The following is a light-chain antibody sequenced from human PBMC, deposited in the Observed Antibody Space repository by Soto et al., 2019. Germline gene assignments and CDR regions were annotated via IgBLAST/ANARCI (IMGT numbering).Light chain of an antibody. J-gene: IGLJ2*01. CDR2: DVS. CDR1: SSDVGGYNY. Sequence: QSALTQPRSVSGSPGQSITISCTGTSSDVGGYNYVSWYQQHPGKAPKLMIYDVSKRPSGVPDRFSGSKSGNTASLTISGLQAEDEADYYCCSYPGRSYVIFGGGTKVTVL. V-gene: IGLV2-11*01. CDR3: CSYPGRSYVI.